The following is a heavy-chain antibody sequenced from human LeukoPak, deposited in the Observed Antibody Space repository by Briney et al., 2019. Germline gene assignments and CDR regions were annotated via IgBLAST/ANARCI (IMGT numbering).Heavy chain of an antibody. CDR1: GYTFTSYS. V-gene: IGHV1-46*01. CDR2: INPSGGST. CDR3: AREHSAVVAASFDY. D-gene: IGHD2-15*01. Sequence: ASVKVSCKASGYTFTSYSISWVRQAPGQGLEWMGIINPSGGSTSYAQKFQGRVTMTRDTSTSTVYMELSSLRSEDTAVYYCAREHSAVVAASFDYWGQGTLVTVSS. J-gene: IGHJ4*02.